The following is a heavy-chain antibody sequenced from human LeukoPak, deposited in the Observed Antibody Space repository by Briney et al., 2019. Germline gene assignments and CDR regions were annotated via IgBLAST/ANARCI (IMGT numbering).Heavy chain of an antibody. CDR1: GGSISSYY. D-gene: IGHD6-19*01. Sequence: SETLSLTCTASGGSISSYYWCWSRKPAGKVLEWIGRNYTSGSSNSNPSLKSRVTMSADTSKNKSSLKLSSVTASDTAVYYCARDFSVAGTCRLFDYWGQGTLVTVSS. CDR3: ARDFSVAGTCRLFDY. V-gene: IGHV4-4*07. CDR2: NYTSGSS. J-gene: IGHJ4*02.